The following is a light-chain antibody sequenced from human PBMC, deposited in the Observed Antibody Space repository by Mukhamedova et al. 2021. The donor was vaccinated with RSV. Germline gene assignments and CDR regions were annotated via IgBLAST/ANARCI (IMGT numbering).Light chain of an antibody. CDR1: SSDVGGYNY. J-gene: IGLJ3*02. CDR3: SSYTSSSTWV. Sequence: TGTSSDVGGYNYVSWYQQHPGKAPKLMIYDVSKRPSGVSNRFSGSKSGNTASLTISGLQAEDEADYYCSSYTSSSTWVFGGGTK. V-gene: IGLV2-14*04. CDR2: DVS.